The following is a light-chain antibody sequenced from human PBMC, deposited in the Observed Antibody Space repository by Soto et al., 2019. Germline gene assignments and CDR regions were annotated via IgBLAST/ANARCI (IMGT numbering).Light chain of an antibody. CDR2: DAS. CDR3: QQYDDYSPCT. Sequence: DIQMTQSPSTLSASVGDRVTITCRASQSISRRLAWYQLKPGKAPNVLIYDASSLESGVPSRFRGSGSGIEFTLTISNLPPDYSASYYCQQYDDYSPCTFGHGTKVEI. J-gene: IGKJ1*01. V-gene: IGKV1-5*01. CDR1: QSISRR.